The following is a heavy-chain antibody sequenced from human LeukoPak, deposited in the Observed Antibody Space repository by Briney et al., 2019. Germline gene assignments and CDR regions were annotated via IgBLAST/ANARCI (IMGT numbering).Heavy chain of an antibody. CDR3: AAPLLTYSGSPDAFDI. D-gene: IGHD1-26*01. CDR1: GFTFTSSA. J-gene: IGHJ3*02. V-gene: IGHV1-58*02. Sequence: ASVKVSCKASGFTFTSSAMQWVRQARGQRLEWIGWIVVGGGNTNYTQKFQERVTITRDMSTSTAYMELSSLRSEDTAVYYCAAPLLTYSGSPDAFDIWGQGTMVTVSS. CDR2: IVVGGGNT.